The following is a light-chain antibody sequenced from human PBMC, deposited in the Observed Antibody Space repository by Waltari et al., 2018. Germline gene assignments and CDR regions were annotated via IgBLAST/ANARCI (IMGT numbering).Light chain of an antibody. CDR3: QSYDTSLSVV. CDR1: GANIGAGYD. Sequence: QSVLTQPPSVSGAPGQRVTISCTGSGANIGAGYDVHWCHHLPRGAPKLLLYGSRSRPLGVPDRFFGSTSGNSASLAIIGLRAEDEGDYYCQSYDTSLSVVFGGGTKLTVL. CDR2: GSR. J-gene: IGLJ3*02. V-gene: IGLV1-40*01.